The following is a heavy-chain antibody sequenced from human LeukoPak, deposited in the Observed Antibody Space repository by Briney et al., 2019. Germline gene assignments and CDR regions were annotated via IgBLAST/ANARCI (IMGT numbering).Heavy chain of an antibody. CDR3: ARPIIAVAGTEYYFDY. D-gene: IGHD6-19*01. CDR2: INPSGGST. V-gene: IGHV1-46*01. Sequence: ASVKVSCKASGYTFTSYYMHWARQAPGQGLEWMGIINPSGGSTSYAQKFQGRVTMTRDTSTSTVYMELSSLRSEDTAVYYCARPIIAVAGTEYYFDYWGQGTLVTVSS. J-gene: IGHJ4*02. CDR1: GYTFTSYY.